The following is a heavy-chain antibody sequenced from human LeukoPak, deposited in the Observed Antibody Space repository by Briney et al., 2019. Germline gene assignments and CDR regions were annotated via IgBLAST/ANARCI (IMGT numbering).Heavy chain of an antibody. CDR2: ISYDGSNK. D-gene: IGHD4-17*01. Sequence: PGGSLGLSCAASGFTFSSYGMPWVRQAPGKGLEWVAVISYDGSNKYYADSVKGRFTISRDNSKNTLYLQMNSLRAEDTAVYYCAKSGTVTTSPFDYWGQGTLVTVSS. CDR3: AKSGTVTTSPFDY. V-gene: IGHV3-30*18. CDR1: GFTFSSYG. J-gene: IGHJ4*02.